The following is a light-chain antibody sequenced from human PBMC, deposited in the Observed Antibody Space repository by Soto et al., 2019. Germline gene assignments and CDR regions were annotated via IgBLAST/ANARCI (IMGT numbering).Light chain of an antibody. Sequence: DIQMTQSPSSLSASVGDRVTITCRASQSISSYLNWYQQKPGKAPKLLIYAASSLQSGVPSSFSGSGSVTDFTLTISSLQPEDFATYYCQQSYSTPPWTFGQGTKVEIK. CDR3: QQSYSTPPWT. CDR2: AAS. J-gene: IGKJ1*01. V-gene: IGKV1-39*01. CDR1: QSISSY.